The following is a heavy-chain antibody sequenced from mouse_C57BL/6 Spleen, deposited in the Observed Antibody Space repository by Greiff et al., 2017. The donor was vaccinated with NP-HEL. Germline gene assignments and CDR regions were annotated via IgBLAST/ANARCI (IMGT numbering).Heavy chain of an antibody. D-gene: IGHD1-1*01. J-gene: IGHJ3*01. CDR1: GFTFSSYA. CDR3: ARESTTTVVAPFAY. Sequence: EVKLVESGGGLVKPGGSLKLSCAASGFTFSSYAMSWVRQTPEKRLEWVATISDGGSYTYYPDNVKGRFTISRDNAKNNLYLQMSHLKSEDTAMYYCARESTTTVVAPFAYWGQGTLVTVSA. CDR2: ISDGGSYT. V-gene: IGHV5-4*01.